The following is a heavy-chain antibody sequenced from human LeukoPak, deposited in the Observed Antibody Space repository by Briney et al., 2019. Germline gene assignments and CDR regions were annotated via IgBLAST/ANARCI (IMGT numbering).Heavy chain of an antibody. Sequence: GGSLRLSCAASGFTFTTYWMHWVRQAPGKGLVWVSHINSDGSITSYADSVKGRFTISRDNTKNTLYLQMNSLRAEDTAMYYCARDAVDTANAVWGQGTTVTVSS. CDR3: ARDAVDTANAV. V-gene: IGHV3-74*01. D-gene: IGHD5-18*01. J-gene: IGHJ6*02. CDR1: GFTFTTYW. CDR2: INSDGSIT.